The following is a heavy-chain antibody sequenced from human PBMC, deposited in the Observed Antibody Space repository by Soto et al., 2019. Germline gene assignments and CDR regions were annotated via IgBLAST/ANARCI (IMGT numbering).Heavy chain of an antibody. CDR2: INHSGST. J-gene: IGHJ5*02. D-gene: IGHD2-2*01. V-gene: IGHV4-34*01. CDR3: ARVGYCSSTSCSIPHTWFDP. CDR1: GGSFSGYY. Sequence: PSETLSLTCAVYGGSFSGYYWSWIRQPPGKGLEWIGEINHSGSTNYNPSLKSRVTISVDTSKNQFSLKLSSVTAADTAVYYCARVGYCSSTSCSIPHTWFDPWGQGTLVTVSS.